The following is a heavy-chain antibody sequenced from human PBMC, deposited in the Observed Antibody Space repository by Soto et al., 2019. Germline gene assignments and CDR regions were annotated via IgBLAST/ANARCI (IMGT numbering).Heavy chain of an antibody. D-gene: IGHD2-15*01. Sequence: QVQLVESGGGVVQPGRSLRLSCAASGFSFSYYAMHWVRQAPGKGLEWVAVIAYDASKKYYADSVKGRFTISRDNSKNTMYLQMKSLRDEDTAVYYCASLYCSGGSCYLTEYFQHWGQGTLVTVSS. V-gene: IGHV3-30*03. CDR1: GFSFSYYA. CDR3: ASLYCSGGSCYLTEYFQH. CDR2: IAYDASKK. J-gene: IGHJ1*01.